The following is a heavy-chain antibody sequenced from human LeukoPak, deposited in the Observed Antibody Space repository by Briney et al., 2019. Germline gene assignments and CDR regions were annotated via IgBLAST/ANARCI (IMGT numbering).Heavy chain of an antibody. Sequence: PSETLSLTCTVSGGSISSSSYYWSWIRQPPGKGLEWIGYIYYSGSTNYNPSLKSRVTISVDTSKNQFSLKLSSVTAADTAVYYCARSHYGLGSYSFDYWGQGTLVTVSS. CDR1: GGSISSSSYY. CDR3: ARSHYGLGSYSFDY. D-gene: IGHD3-10*01. CDR2: IYYSGST. J-gene: IGHJ4*02. V-gene: IGHV4-61*01.